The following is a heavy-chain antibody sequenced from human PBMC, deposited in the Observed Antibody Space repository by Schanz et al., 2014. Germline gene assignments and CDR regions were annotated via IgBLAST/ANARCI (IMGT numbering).Heavy chain of an antibody. CDR3: AREQIMAAAGLVDY. D-gene: IGHD6-13*01. CDR2: ISGTTTYT. V-gene: IGHV3-11*05. J-gene: IGHJ4*01. CDR1: GFTLSDYY. Sequence: QLVGSGGGLIQPGGSLRLSCAASGFTLSDYYMSWIRQAPGKGLEWVSYISGTTTYTNYADSVKGRFTISRDNAKNSLYLQMNSLRAEDTAVYYCAREQIMAAAGLVDYWGHGTLVTVSS.